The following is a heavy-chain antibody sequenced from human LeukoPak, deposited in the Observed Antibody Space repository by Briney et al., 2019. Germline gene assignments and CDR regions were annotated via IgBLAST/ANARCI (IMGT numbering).Heavy chain of an antibody. Sequence: GESLTLSCAASGFTFSSYAMSWVRQAPGKGLEWVAAISGSGGSTYYADSMKSRFTISRDNSENTLYLQMNSLSAEDSAVYNCAKDGYSSGWFEIFDYWRQGTLVTVSS. CDR2: ISGSGGST. CDR3: AKDGYSSGWFEIFDY. V-gene: IGHV3-23*01. CDR1: GFTFSSYA. D-gene: IGHD6-19*01. J-gene: IGHJ4*02.